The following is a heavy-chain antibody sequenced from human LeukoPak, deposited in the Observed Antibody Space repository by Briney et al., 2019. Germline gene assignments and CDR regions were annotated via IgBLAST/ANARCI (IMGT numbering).Heavy chain of an antibody. Sequence: ASVKVSCKASGYTFTSYDINWVRQATGQGLEWMGWMNPNSGNTDYAQKLQGRVTMTTDTSTSTAYMELRSLRSDDTAVYYCARGTYSSYYYYMDVWGKGTTVTVSS. CDR2: MNPNSGNT. CDR3: ARGTYSSYYYYMDV. CDR1: GYTFTSYD. V-gene: IGHV1-8*01. J-gene: IGHJ6*03. D-gene: IGHD2-15*01.